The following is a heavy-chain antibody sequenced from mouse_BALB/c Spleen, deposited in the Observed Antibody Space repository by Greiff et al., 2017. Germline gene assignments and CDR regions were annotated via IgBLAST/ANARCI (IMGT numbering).Heavy chain of an antibody. D-gene: IGHD2-4*01. Sequence: EVQVVESGGGLVQPGGSRKLSCAASGYTFSSFGMHWVRQAPEKGLEWVAYISRGSTIYYADTVKGRFTISRDNPKNTLLLQMTSLRSEDSAVYYCARSRDYDGGGFDYWGQGTTLTVSS. V-gene: IGHV5-17*02. J-gene: IGHJ2*01. CDR3: ARSRDYDGGGFDY. CDR1: GYTFSSFG. CDR2: ISRGSTI.